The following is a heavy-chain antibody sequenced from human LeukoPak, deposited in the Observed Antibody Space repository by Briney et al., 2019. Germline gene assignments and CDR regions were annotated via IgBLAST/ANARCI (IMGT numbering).Heavy chain of an antibody. Sequence: ASVKVSCKASGYTFTSYGISWVRQAPGQGLEWMGWISAYNGNTNYAQKLQGRVTMTTDTSTSTAYMELRSLRSDDTAVYYCARGFAAAAVECWFDPWGQGTLVTVSS. V-gene: IGHV1-18*01. J-gene: IGHJ5*02. CDR3: ARGFAAAAVECWFDP. CDR1: GYTFTSYG. CDR2: ISAYNGNT. D-gene: IGHD6-13*01.